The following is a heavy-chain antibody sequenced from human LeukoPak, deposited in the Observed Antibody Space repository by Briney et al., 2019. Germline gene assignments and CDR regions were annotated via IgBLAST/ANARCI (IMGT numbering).Heavy chain of an antibody. CDR1: GFSFDEYA. CDR3: ARDDRASEIPYGMDV. D-gene: IGHD1-14*01. Sequence: PGGSLRLSCAASGFSFDEYAMHWVRQAPGKGLEWFSGISSNSGNIGYADSVKGRFTISRDNAKNSLYLQMNSLRAEDTAVYYCARDDRASEIPYGMDVWGQGTTVTVSS. J-gene: IGHJ6*02. CDR2: ISSNSGNI. V-gene: IGHV3-9*01.